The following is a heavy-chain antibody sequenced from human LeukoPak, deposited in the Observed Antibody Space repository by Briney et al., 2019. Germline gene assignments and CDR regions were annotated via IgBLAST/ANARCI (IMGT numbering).Heavy chain of an antibody. J-gene: IGHJ5*02. D-gene: IGHD2-2*01. CDR1: GFTFSSYG. V-gene: IGHV3-30*18. Sequence: PGGSLRLSCAASGFTFSSYGMHWVRQAPGKGLEWVAVISYDGSNKYYADSVKGRFTISRDNSKNTLYLQMNSLRAEDTAVCYCAKGRCSSTSCYLGDSNWFDPWGQGTLVTVSS. CDR3: AKGRCSSTSCYLGDSNWFDP. CDR2: ISYDGSNK.